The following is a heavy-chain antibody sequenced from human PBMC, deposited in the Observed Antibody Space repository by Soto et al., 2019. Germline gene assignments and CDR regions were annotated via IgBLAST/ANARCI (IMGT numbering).Heavy chain of an antibody. Sequence: PGGSLRLSCAASGFTFSSYAMSWVRQAPGKGLEWVSAISGSGGSTYYADSVKGRFTISRDNSKNTLYLQMNSLRAEDTAVYYCAKGAPYSYGQVSYWYFDLWGRGTLVTVSS. CDR1: GFTFSSYA. J-gene: IGHJ2*01. V-gene: IGHV3-23*01. CDR3: AKGAPYSYGQVSYWYFDL. D-gene: IGHD5-18*01. CDR2: ISGSGGST.